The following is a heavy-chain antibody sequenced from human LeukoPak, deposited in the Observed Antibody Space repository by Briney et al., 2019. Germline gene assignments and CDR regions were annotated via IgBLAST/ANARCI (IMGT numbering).Heavy chain of an antibody. CDR2: IYYSGST. CDR1: GGSISGSSYY. V-gene: IGHV4-39*01. J-gene: IGHJ4*02. Sequence: SETLSLTCTVSGGSISGSSYYWGWIRQPPGKGLEWIGSIYYSGSTYYNPSLKSRVTISVDTSKNQFSLKLSSVTAAVTAVYYCARRRGSGWYKGSYFDYWGQGTLVTVSS. CDR3: ARRRGSGWYKGSYFDY. D-gene: IGHD6-19*01.